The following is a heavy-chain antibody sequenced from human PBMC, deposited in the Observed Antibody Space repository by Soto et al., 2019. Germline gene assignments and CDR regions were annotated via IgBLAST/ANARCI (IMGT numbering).Heavy chain of an antibody. Sequence: GSGPTLVNPTQTLTLTCTFSGFSLSTSGVGVGWIRQPPGEALEWLALIYWDDDKRYSPSLKSRLTITKDTSKNQVVLTMTNMDPVDTATYYCAHSSNNYGDYPPYYYYYGMDVWGQGTTVTVSS. V-gene: IGHV2-5*02. CDR1: GFSLSTSGVG. J-gene: IGHJ6*02. D-gene: IGHD4-17*01. CDR3: AHSSNNYGDYPPYYYYYGMDV. CDR2: IYWDDDK.